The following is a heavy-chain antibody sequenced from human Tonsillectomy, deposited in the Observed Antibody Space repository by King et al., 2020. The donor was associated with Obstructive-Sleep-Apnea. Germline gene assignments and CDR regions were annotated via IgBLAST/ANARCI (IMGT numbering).Heavy chain of an antibody. CDR2: MNPNSGNT. CDR1: GYTFTRYD. Sequence: AQLVQSGAEVKKPGASVKVSCKASGYTFTRYDINWVRQATGQGPEWMGWMNPNSGNTGYGQKFQGRVTMTRNSSISTAYMELSSLRSEDTAVYYCARGREHSGYDDYWGQGTLVTVSS. V-gene: IGHV1-8*01. J-gene: IGHJ4*02. D-gene: IGHD5-12*01. CDR3: ARGREHSGYDDY.